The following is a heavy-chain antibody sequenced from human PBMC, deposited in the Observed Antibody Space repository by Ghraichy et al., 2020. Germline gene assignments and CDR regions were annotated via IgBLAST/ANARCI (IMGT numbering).Heavy chain of an antibody. Sequence: ESLNISCTVSGGSISSSSYYWGWIRQPPGKGLEWIGSIYYSGSTYYNPSLKSRVTISVDTSKNQFSLKLSSVTAADTAVYYCARLVWGGYAYFDYWGQGTLVTVSS. CDR1: GGSISSSSYY. D-gene: IGHD5-12*01. J-gene: IGHJ4*02. CDR2: IYYSGST. CDR3: ARLVWGGYAYFDY. V-gene: IGHV4-39*01.